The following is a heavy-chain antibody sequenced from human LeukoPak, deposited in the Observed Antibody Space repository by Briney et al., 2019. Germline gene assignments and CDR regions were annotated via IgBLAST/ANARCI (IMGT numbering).Heavy chain of an antibody. V-gene: IGHV3-48*03. J-gene: IGHJ6*03. CDR3: ARAPRIQLWSPYYYYMDV. D-gene: IGHD5-18*01. Sequence: GGSLRLSCAASGFTFSSYEMNWVRQAPGKGLEWVSYISTSGNSIYYADSVKGRFTISRDNAENSLYLQMNSLRAEDTAVYYCARAPRIQLWSPYYYYMDVWGKGTTVTVSS. CDR1: GFTFSSYE. CDR2: ISTSGNSI.